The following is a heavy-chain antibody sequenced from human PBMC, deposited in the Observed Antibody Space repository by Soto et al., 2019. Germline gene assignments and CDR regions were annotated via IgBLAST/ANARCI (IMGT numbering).Heavy chain of an antibody. D-gene: IGHD3-10*01. CDR3: ARVPGP. J-gene: IGHJ5*02. Sequence: SDTLSLTCAVSGGSISSSSFYWGWIRQPPGKGLEWIGSMFYSGSTYYNPSLQSRVAISMDTSKNQFSLKLSSVTAADTAVYYCARVPGPWGQGTLVNVSS. CDR2: MFYSGST. CDR1: GGSISSSSFY. V-gene: IGHV4-39*01.